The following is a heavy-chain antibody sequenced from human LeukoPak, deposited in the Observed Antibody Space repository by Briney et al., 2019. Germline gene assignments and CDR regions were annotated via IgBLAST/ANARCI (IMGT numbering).Heavy chain of an antibody. V-gene: IGHV5-51*01. CDR3: ARFVPATGIAAAGTYNWFDP. Sequence: GESLKISCNGSGYSFTSYWIGWVRHMPRKGLEWMGIIYPVDSDTSYSPSFHSQVTTSADKSISTAYLQWSSLKASDTAMYYGARFVPATGIAAAGTYNWFDPWGQGTLVSVSS. D-gene: IGHD6-13*01. CDR2: IYPVDSDT. J-gene: IGHJ5*02. CDR1: GYSFTSYW.